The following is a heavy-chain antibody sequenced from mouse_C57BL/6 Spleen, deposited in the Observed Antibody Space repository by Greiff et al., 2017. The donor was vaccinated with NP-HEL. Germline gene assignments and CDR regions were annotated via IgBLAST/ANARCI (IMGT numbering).Heavy chain of an antibody. CDR3: ARTYGYDADDY. D-gene: IGHD2-2*01. J-gene: IGHJ2*01. CDR1: GYSFTGYY. CDR2: INPSTGGT. Sequence: EVKLVESGPELVKPGASVKISCKASGYSFTGYYMHWVKQSSEKSLEWIGEINPSTGGTSYNQKFKGKATLTVDKSSSTAYMQLKSLTSEDSAVYYCARTYGYDADDYWGQGTTLTVSS. V-gene: IGHV1-43*01.